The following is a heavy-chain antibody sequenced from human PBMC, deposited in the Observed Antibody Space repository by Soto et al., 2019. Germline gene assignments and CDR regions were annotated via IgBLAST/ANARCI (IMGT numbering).Heavy chain of an antibody. D-gene: IGHD1-7*01. CDR3: ARNYNQRYYYVDV. Sequence: ASVKVSCKASGGTFSSYTISWVRQAPGQGLEWMGRIIPILGIANYAQKFQGRVTITADKSTSTAYMELSSLRSEDTAVYYCARNYNQRYYYVDVWGKGTTVTVSS. CDR1: GGTFSSYT. J-gene: IGHJ6*03. CDR2: IIPILGIA. V-gene: IGHV1-69*02.